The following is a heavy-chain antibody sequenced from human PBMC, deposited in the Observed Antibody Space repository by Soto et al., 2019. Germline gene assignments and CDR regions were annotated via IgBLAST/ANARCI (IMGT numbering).Heavy chain of an antibody. Sequence: EVRLVESGGALVQRGGSLTLSCAASGFRFSIYSMNWVRQAPGKGLEWSAYITSDTKTIKYAESVKGRFTISRDNAKNSMYLQMNNLGDEDTAVYYCARSVEGHFDYWGQGTVVTVSS. D-gene: IGHD6-19*01. V-gene: IGHV3-48*02. CDR3: ARSVEGHFDY. CDR1: GFRFSIYS. CDR2: ITSDTKTI. J-gene: IGHJ4*02.